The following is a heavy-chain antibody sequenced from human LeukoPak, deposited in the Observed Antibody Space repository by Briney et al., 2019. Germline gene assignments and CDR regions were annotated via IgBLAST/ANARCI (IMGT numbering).Heavy chain of an antibody. V-gene: IGHV4-31*03. D-gene: IGHD1-7*01. J-gene: IGHJ5*02. Sequence: SETLSLTCTVSGGSISSGGYYWSWIRQHPGKGLEWIGYIYYSGSTYYNPSLKSRVTISVETSKNQFSLKLSSVTAADTAVYYCARDNYAGANWFDPWGQGTLVTVSS. CDR1: GGSISSGGYY. CDR2: IYYSGST. CDR3: ARDNYAGANWFDP.